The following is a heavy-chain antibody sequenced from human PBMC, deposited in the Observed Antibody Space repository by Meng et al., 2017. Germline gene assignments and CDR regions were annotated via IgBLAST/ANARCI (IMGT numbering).Heavy chain of an antibody. CDR1: GGSISSSHW. D-gene: IGHD6-13*01. V-gene: IGHV4-4*02. Sequence: SETLSLTCAVSGGSISSSHWWTWVRQSPGRGLEWNGEIYHSGTTNYNPSLKSRVTISVDKSRNLFSLNLSSVTAADTAMYYCARENQGGIVEGGPTYYFDYWGQGALVTVSS. J-gene: IGHJ4*02. CDR2: IYHSGTT. CDR3: ARENQGGIVEGGPTYYFDY.